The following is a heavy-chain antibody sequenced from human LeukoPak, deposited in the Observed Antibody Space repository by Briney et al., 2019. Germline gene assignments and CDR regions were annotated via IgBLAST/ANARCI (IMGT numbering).Heavy chain of an antibody. J-gene: IGHJ6*02. D-gene: IGHD5-12*01. CDR3: ARVKVSGYDWAPPYMDV. CDR2: ISSSGSTI. Sequence: GGSLRLSCAASGFTFSDYYMSWIRQAPGKGLEWVSYISSSGSTIYYADSVRGRFTISRDNAKNSLYLQMNSLRAEDTAVYYCARVKVSGYDWAPPYMDVWGQGTTVTVSS. CDR1: GFTFSDYY. V-gene: IGHV3-11*01.